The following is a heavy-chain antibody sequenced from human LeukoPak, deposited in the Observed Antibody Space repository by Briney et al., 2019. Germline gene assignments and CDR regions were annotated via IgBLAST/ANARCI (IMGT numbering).Heavy chain of an antibody. J-gene: IGHJ4*02. CDR1: GASISSYY. Sequence: PSETLSLTCSVSGASISSYYWSWVRQPPGEGLEWIGYIYYTGSTNYNPSLKSRVTMSVDTSKNQLSLKLKSVTAADTAVYYCAGDRWLDFWGQGTLVTVSS. CDR3: AGDRWLDF. CDR2: IYYTGST. D-gene: IGHD6-19*01. V-gene: IGHV4-59*01.